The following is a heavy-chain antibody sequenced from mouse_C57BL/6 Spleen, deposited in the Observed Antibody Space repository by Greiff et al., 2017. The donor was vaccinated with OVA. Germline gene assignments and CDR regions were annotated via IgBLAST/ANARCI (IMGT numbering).Heavy chain of an antibody. J-gene: IGHJ4*01. Sequence: QVQLRQPGAELVKPGASVKLSCKASGYTFTSYWMQWVKQRPGQGLEWIGEIDPSDSYTNYNQKFKGKATLTVDTSSSTAYMQLSSLTSEDSAVYYCARDLAMDYWGQGTSVTVSS. CDR2: IDPSDSYT. CDR3: ARDLAMDY. V-gene: IGHV1-50*01. CDR1: GYTFTSYW.